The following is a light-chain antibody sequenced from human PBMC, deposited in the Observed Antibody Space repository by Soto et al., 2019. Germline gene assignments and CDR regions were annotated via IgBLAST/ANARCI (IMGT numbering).Light chain of an antibody. CDR2: GAS. J-gene: IGKJ1*01. Sequence: EIVMTQSPATLSVSPGERATLSCRASQSVSSSYLAWYQQKPGQAPRLLIYGASNRATGIPARFSGSGSGTEFTLTISSLQSEDFAVYCCQQHNNWPQTFGQGTRWIS. CDR1: QSVSSSY. V-gene: IGKV3-15*01. CDR3: QQHNNWPQT.